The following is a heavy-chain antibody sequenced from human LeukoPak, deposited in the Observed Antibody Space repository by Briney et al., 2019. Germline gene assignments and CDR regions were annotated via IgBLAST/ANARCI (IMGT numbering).Heavy chain of an antibody. D-gene: IGHD3-9*01. V-gene: IGHV3-7*01. CDR1: GFTFSSYW. J-gene: IGHJ6*02. Sequence: PGGSLRLSCGASGFTFSSYWMSWVRQAPGKGLEWVANIKQDGSEKYYVDSVKGRFTISRDNAKNSLYLQMNSLRAEDTAVYYCARDRYYDILTGYYYYYGMDVWGQGTTVTVSS. CDR2: IKQDGSEK. CDR3: ARDRYYDILTGYYYYYGMDV.